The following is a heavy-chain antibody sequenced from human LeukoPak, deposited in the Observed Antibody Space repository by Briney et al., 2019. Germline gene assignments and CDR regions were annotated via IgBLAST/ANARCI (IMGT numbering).Heavy chain of an antibody. Sequence: SEPLTLTCTVSGGSISSGSYYWSWIRRPAGKGLEWIGRIYTSGSTNYNPSLKSRVTISVDTFKDQFSLKLSPLTDAGTAVYYGARVCNWFDPWGQGTLVTVSS. J-gene: IGHJ5*02. V-gene: IGHV4-61*02. CDR1: GGSISSGSYY. CDR2: IYTSGST. CDR3: ARVCNWFDP.